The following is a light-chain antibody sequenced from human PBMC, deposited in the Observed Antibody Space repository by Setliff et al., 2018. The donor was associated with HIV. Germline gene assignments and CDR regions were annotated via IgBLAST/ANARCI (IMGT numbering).Light chain of an antibody. Sequence: PVTISCTGTTSDVGGYNFVSWYQHHPGKAPKLMICDVIKRPSGVPDRFSGSKSGNTASLTISGLQAEDEADYYCCSYAGSHTFVFGTGTKVTVL. CDR1: TSDVGGYNF. J-gene: IGLJ1*01. CDR2: DVI. V-gene: IGLV2-11*01. CDR3: CSYAGSHTFV.